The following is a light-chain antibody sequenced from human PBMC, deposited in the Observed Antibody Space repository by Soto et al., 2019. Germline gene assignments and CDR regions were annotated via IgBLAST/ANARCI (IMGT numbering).Light chain of an antibody. CDR2: DVS. J-gene: IGLJ1*01. V-gene: IGLV2-14*01. Sequence: CERTQPASGTGAAGQWSRISCTGNTSEVGGYNSVSWYQQHPGKAPELMIYDVSNRPSGISYRFSVSKSGNTASLTISGLQAEDEADYYCSSRTSTSTRAFGTGTKVTVL. CDR3: SSRTSTSTRA. CDR1: TSEVGGYNS.